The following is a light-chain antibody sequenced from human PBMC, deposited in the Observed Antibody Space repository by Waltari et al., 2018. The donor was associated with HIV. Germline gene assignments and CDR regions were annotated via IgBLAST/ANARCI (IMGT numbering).Light chain of an antibody. V-gene: IGKV3-15*01. CDR1: QSVNSN. Sequence: EIVMTQSPATLSVSPGERATLSCRASQSVNSNFAWYQQKPGQAPRLLIYGASTRATGIPARFSGSGSGTEFTLTISSLQSEDFAVYYCQQYNNWPRTFGQGTKVEIK. CDR2: GAS. J-gene: IGKJ1*01. CDR3: QQYNNWPRT.